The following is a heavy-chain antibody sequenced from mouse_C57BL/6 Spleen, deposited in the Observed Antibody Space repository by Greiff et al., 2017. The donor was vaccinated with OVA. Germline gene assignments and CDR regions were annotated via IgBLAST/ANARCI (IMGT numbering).Heavy chain of an antibody. CDR2: INYDGSST. J-gene: IGHJ2*01. V-gene: IGHV5-16*01. CDR1: GFTFSDYY. CDR3: ARDYSGFDY. Sequence: EVLLVESEGGLVQPGSSMKLSCTASGFTFSDYYMAWVRQVPEKGLEWVANINYDGSSTYYLDSLKSRFIISRDNAKNILYLKMSSLKSDDTATYYCARDYSGFDYWGQGTTLTVSS. D-gene: IGHD1-1*01.